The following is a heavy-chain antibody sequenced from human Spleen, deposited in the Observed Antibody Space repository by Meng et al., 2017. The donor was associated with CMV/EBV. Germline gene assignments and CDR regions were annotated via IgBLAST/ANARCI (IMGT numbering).Heavy chain of an antibody. CDR2: INPNNGGT. Sequence: ASVKVSCKASGYTFTSYGISWVRQAPGQGLEWMGWINPNNGGTNYAQKFQGRVTMTRDTSINTAYMELSRLRSDDTAVYYCARDHDFWSGSSPWGQGTLVTVSS. D-gene: IGHD3-3*01. CDR3: ARDHDFWSGSSP. CDR1: GYTFTSYG. V-gene: IGHV1-2*02. J-gene: IGHJ5*02.